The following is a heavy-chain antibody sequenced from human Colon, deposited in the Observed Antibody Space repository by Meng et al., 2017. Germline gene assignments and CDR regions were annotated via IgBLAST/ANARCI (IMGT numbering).Heavy chain of an antibody. Sequence: GESLKISCAASGFTFSSYEMNWVRQAPGKGLEWVSYISSSGSTIYYADSVKGRFTISRDNAKNSLYLQMNSLRAEDTAVYYCARNEGYFVSGSYADYWGQGTRVTGSS. CDR2: ISSSGSTI. CDR1: GFTFSSYE. D-gene: IGHD3-10*01. V-gene: IGHV3-48*03. J-gene: IGHJ4*02. CDR3: ARNEGYFVSGSYADY.